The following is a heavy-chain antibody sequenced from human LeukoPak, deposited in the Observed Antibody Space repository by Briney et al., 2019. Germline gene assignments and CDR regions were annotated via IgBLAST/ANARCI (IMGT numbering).Heavy chain of an antibody. V-gene: IGHV4-38-2*02. Sequence: SETLSLTCTVSGYSISSGYYWGWIRQPPGKGLEWIGSIYHSGSTYYNPSLKSRVTISVDTSKNQFSLKLSSVTAADTAVYYCARPPRYSYGLDAFDIWGQGTMVTVSS. CDR2: IYHSGST. CDR3: ARPPRYSYGLDAFDI. J-gene: IGHJ3*02. D-gene: IGHD5-18*01. CDR1: GYSISSGYY.